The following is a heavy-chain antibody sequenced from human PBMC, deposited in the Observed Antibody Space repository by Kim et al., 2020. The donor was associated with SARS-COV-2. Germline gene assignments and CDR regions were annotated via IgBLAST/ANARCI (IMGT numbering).Heavy chain of an antibody. CDR2: ISSSSSYI. J-gene: IGHJ6*02. D-gene: IGHD3-3*01. V-gene: IGHV3-21*04. Sequence: GGSLRLSCAASGFTFSSYSMNWVRQAPGKGLEWVSSISSSSSYIYYADSGKGRFPISRDNAKNSLYLQMNSLRAEDTAVYYCAREGGVGGYYYYYGMDVWGQGTTVTVSS. CDR3: AREGGVGGYYYYYGMDV. CDR1: GFTFSSYS.